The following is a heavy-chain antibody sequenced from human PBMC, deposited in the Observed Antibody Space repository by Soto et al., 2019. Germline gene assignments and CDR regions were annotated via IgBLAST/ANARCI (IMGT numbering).Heavy chain of an antibody. CDR3: AKEQRLIVATLGGMDV. D-gene: IGHD5-12*01. CDR2: ISGSGGST. CDR1: GFTFSSYA. V-gene: IGHV3-23*01. Sequence: GGSLRLSCAASGFTFSSYAMSWVRQAPGKGLEWVSAISGSGGSTYYADSVKGRFTISRDNSKNTLYLQMNSLRAEDTAVYYCAKEQRLIVATLGGMDVWGQGTTVTVSS. J-gene: IGHJ6*02.